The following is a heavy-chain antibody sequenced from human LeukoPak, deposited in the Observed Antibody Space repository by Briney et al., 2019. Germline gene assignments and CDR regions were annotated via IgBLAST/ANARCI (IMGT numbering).Heavy chain of an antibody. CDR1: GFTFSNAW. V-gene: IGHV3-15*01. CDR2: IKSKTDGGTT. J-gene: IGHJ3*02. CDR3: AKEGDQMTEVAFDI. Sequence: GGSLRLSCAASGFTFSNAWMSWVRQAPGKGLEWVGRIKSKTDGGTTDYAAPVKGRFTISRDDSKNTLYLQMNSLRAEDTAVYYCAKEGDQMTEVAFDIWGQGTMVTVSS. D-gene: IGHD5-24*01.